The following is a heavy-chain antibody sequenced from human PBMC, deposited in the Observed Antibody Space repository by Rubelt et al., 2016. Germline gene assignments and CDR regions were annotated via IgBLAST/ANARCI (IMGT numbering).Heavy chain of an antibody. CDR3: ATSNLNHVMDV. CDR2: FDPEDGET. J-gene: IGHJ6*02. V-gene: IGHV1-24*01. D-gene: IGHD2/OR15-2a*01. Sequence: QVQLVQFGAEVKKPGASVKVSCKVSGFTLTELSMHWVRQAPGKGLEWMGGFDPEDGETVYAQSFQGRVTMTEDTATDTAYLELSILRSEDTAVYYCATSNLNHVMDVWGQGTTVTVSS. CDR1: GFTLTELS.